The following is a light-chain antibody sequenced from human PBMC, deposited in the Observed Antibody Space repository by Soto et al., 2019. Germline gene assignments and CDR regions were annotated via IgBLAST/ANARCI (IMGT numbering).Light chain of an antibody. J-gene: IGLJ1*01. V-gene: IGLV2-23*01. CDR2: EGS. Sequence: QSALTQPASVSGSPGQSITISCTGTRSDVGSYNLVSWYQQHPGKAPKLMIYEGSKRPSGVSNRFSGSKSGNTASLTISGLQAEDEADYYCCSYAGSSNFDVFGTGTKLTVL. CDR1: RSDVGSYNL. CDR3: CSYAGSSNFDV.